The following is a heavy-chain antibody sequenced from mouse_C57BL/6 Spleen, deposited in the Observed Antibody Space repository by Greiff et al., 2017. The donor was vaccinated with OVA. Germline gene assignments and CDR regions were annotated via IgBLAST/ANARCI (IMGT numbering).Heavy chain of an antibody. V-gene: IGHV3-6*01. Sequence: EVQLQESGPGLVKPSQSLSLTCSVTGYSITSGYYWNWIRQFPGNKLEWMGYISYDGSNNYNPSLKNRISITRDTSKNQFFLKLNSVTTEDTATYYCARPGDYYGSRYFDVWGTGTTVTVSS. CDR2: ISYDGSN. CDR3: ARPGDYYGSRYFDV. CDR1: GYSITSGYY. D-gene: IGHD1-1*01. J-gene: IGHJ1*03.